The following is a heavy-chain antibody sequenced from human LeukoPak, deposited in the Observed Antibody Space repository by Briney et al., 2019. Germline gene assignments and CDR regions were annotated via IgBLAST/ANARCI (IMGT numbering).Heavy chain of an antibody. CDR1: GFTFSSYS. J-gene: IGHJ4*02. Sequence: GGSLRLSCAASGFTFSSYSMNWVRQAPGKGLEWVSSISSSSSYIYYADSVKGRFTISRDNSKNTLYLQMNSLRAEDTAVYYCTRGHSSSWFLNFDYWSQGTLVTVSS. V-gene: IGHV3-21*01. CDR2: ISSSSSYI. D-gene: IGHD6-13*01. CDR3: TRGHSSSWFLNFDY.